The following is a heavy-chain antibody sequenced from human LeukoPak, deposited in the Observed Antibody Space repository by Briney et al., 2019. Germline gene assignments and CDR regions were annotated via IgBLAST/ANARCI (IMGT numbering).Heavy chain of an antibody. D-gene: IGHD1-14*01. V-gene: IGHV3-15*01. CDR1: GFTFSDYY. CDR2: IKSKTDGGTT. J-gene: IGHJ4*02. CDR3: TTDHSDSAGTGDY. Sequence: GGSLRLSCAASGFTFSDYYMSWIRQAPGKGLEWVGRIKSKTDGGTTDYAAPVKGRFTISRDDSKNTLYLQMNSLKTEDTAVYYCTTDHSDSAGTGDYWGQGTLVTVSS.